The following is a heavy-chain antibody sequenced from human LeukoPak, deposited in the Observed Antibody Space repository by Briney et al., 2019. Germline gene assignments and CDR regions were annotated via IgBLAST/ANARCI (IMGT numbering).Heavy chain of an antibody. CDR2: ISWNSGTI. Sequence: PGGSLRLSCAASGFTFDDYAMHWVRQAPGKGLEWVSSISWNSGTIAYADSVKGRFSISRDNAKNSLFLQMNSLRAEDLALYHCAKSLVSRSWFFDGIDMWGQGTMVTVSS. CDR3: AKSLVSRSWFFDGIDM. CDR1: GFTFDDYA. D-gene: IGHD5/OR15-5a*01. J-gene: IGHJ3*02. V-gene: IGHV3-9*03.